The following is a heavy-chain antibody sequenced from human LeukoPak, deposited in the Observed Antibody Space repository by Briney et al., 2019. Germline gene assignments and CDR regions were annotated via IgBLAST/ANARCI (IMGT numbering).Heavy chain of an antibody. D-gene: IGHD5-12*01. J-gene: IGHJ4*02. CDR2: ISYDGSNK. Sequence: GGSLRLSCAASGFTFSSYAMHWVRQAPGKGLEWVAVISYDGSNKYYADSVKGRFTISRDNSKNTLHLQMNSLRAEDTAVYYCARVYSGYPVDYWGQGTLVTVSS. V-gene: IGHV3-30*04. CDR1: GFTFSSYA. CDR3: ARVYSGYPVDY.